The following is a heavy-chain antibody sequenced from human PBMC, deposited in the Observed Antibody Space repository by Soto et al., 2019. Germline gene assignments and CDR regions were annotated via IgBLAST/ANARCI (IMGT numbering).Heavy chain of an antibody. D-gene: IGHD6-13*01. V-gene: IGHV1-2*02. CDR1: GYTFTGYY. Sequence: GASVKVSCKASGYTFTGYYMHWVRQAPGQGLEWMGWINPNSGGTNYAQKFQGRVTMTRDTSISTAYMELSRLRSDDTAVYYCARERIAAAGTFDYWGQGTLVTVSS. CDR2: INPNSGGT. J-gene: IGHJ4*02. CDR3: ARERIAAAGTFDY.